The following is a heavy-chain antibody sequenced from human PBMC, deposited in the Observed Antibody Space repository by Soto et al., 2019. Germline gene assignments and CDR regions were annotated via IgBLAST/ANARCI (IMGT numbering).Heavy chain of an antibody. Sequence: GGSLRLSCAASGFTFSSYAMSWVRQAPGKGLEWVSAISGSGGSTYYADSVKGRFTISRDNSKNTLYLQMNSLRAEDTAVYNCAKAKILSGFQTQYLFAYWGQGTLVPV. V-gene: IGHV3-23*01. CDR1: GFTFSSYA. J-gene: IGHJ4*02. CDR2: ISGSGGST. D-gene: IGHD3-10*01. CDR3: AKAKILSGFQTQYLFAY.